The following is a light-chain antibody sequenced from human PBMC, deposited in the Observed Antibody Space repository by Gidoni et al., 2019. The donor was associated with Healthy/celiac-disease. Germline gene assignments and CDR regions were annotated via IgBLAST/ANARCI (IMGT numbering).Light chain of an antibody. CDR3: MQALQTPRT. CDR1: QSLLHSNGYNY. CDR2: LGS. Sequence: EIVMTQSQLSLPVTPGEPASISCRSSQSLLHSNGYNYLDWYLQKPGQSPQLLIYLGSNRASGVPDRFSGSGSGTDFTLKISRVEAEDVGVYYCMQALQTPRTFXPXTKVDIK. V-gene: IGKV2-28*01. J-gene: IGKJ3*01.